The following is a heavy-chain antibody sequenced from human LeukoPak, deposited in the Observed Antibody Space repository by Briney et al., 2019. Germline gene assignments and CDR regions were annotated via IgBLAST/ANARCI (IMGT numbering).Heavy chain of an antibody. CDR3: ARDNMETYYYDSIGLPEVGYFDY. D-gene: IGHD3-22*01. CDR1: GGSISSSSYY. J-gene: IGHJ4*02. Sequence: PSETLSLTCTVSGGSISSSSYYWGWIRQPPGKGLEWIGSIYYSGSTYYNPSLRSRVTISVDTSKNQFSLKLSSVTAADTAVYYCARDNMETYYYDSIGLPEVGYFDYWGQGTLVTVSS. CDR2: IYYSGST. V-gene: IGHV4-39*07.